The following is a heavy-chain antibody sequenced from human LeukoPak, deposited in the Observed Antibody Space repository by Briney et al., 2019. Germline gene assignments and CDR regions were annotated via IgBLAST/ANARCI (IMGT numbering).Heavy chain of an antibody. CDR1: GYSISSGYY. J-gene: IGHJ5*02. Sequence: PSETLSLTCTVSGYSISSGYYWGWIRQPPGKGLEWIGSIYHSGSTYYNPSLKSRVTISVDTSKNQFSLKLSSVTAADTAVYYCAAGVVVVPAAIDWFDPWGQGTLVTVSS. D-gene: IGHD2-2*01. CDR2: IYHSGST. V-gene: IGHV4-38-2*02. CDR3: AAGVVVVPAAIDWFDP.